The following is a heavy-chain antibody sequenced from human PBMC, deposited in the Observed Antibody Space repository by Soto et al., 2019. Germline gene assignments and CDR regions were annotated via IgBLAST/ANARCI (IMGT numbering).Heavy chain of an antibody. V-gene: IGHV3-23*01. CDR3: AKRDSGSGRSPPLINY. CDR2: VGGGGENT. CDR1: GFTFSSYS. J-gene: IGHJ4*02. Sequence: EVQLLESGGGLVQPGGSLRLSCAASGFTFSSYSMNWVRQAPGKGLEWVATVGGGGENTFYADSVKGRFTISRDDSQNTLYLPKNSLRAEDTAVYFCAKRDSGSGRSPPLINYWGQGTLVTVSS. D-gene: IGHD3-10*01.